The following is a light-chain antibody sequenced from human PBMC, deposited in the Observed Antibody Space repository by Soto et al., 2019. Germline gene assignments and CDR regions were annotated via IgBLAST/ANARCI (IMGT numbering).Light chain of an antibody. V-gene: IGLV2-14*01. CDR1: SSDVSGYNY. J-gene: IGLJ1*01. CDR3: SSYRSDTMSYV. Sequence: QSVLTQPASVSGSPGQSITISCTGTSSDVSGYNYVSWYQHHPGKVPKLMIYEVSDRPSGVSNRFSGSKSGNTASLTISGLQAEDEADYYCSSYRSDTMSYVFGGRTKVTV. CDR2: EVS.